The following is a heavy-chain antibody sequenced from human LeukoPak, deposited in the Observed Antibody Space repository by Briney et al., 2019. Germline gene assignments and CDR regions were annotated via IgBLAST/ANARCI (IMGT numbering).Heavy chain of an antibody. Sequence: PGGSLRLSCAASGFTFSSYAMSWVRQAPGKGLEWVSAISGSGGSTYYADSVKGRFTISRDNSKNSLYLQMNSLRAEDTAVYYCARLGGYCSGGSCYSGRRPVDVWGKGTTVTVSS. D-gene: IGHD2-15*01. CDR2: ISGSGGST. CDR3: ARLGGYCSGGSCYSGRRPVDV. V-gene: IGHV3-23*01. CDR1: GFTFSSYA. J-gene: IGHJ6*04.